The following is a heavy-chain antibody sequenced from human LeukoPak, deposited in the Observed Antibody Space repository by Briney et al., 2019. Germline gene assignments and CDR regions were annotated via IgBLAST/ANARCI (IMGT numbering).Heavy chain of an antibody. J-gene: IGHJ4*02. D-gene: IGHD4-17*01. CDR1: GYTFTCYY. CDR3: AGDYGDYAVY. Sequence: ASVKVSCKASGYTFTCYYMHWVRQAPGQGLEWMGIINPSGGSTSYAQKFQGRVTMTRDTSTSTVYMELSSLRSEDTAVYYCAGDYGDYAVYWGQGTLVTVSS. V-gene: IGHV1-46*01. CDR2: INPSGGST.